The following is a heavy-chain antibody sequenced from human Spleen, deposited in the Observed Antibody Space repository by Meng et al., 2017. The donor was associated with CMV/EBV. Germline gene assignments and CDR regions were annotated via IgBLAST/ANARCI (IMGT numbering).Heavy chain of an antibody. D-gene: IGHD3/OR15-3a*01. CDR1: GYTFTSYY. CDR3: ASLHFGPKDSFDS. J-gene: IGHJ4*02. V-gene: IGHV1-46*01. Sequence: ASVKVSCKASGYTFTSYYMHWVRQAPGQGLEWMGIINPSGGSTSYAQKFQGRVTMTRDTSTSTVYKELSGLRSEDTAVYYCASLHFGPKDSFDSWGQGTLVTVSS. CDR2: INPSGGST.